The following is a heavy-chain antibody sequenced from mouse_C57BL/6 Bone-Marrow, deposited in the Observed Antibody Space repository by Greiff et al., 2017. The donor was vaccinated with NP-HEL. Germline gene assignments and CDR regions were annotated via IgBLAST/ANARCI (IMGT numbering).Heavy chain of an antibody. V-gene: IGHV5-17*01. CDR3: ARMRYYYGGFAY. CDR2: ISSGSSTI. D-gene: IGHD1-1*01. CDR1: GFTFSDYG. J-gene: IGHJ3*01. Sequence: EVQLQESGGGLVKPGGSLKLSCAASGFTFSDYGMHWVRQAPEKGLEWVAYISSGSSTIYYADTVKGRFTISRDNAKNTLFLQMTSLRSEDTAMYYCARMRYYYGGFAYWGQGTLVTVSA.